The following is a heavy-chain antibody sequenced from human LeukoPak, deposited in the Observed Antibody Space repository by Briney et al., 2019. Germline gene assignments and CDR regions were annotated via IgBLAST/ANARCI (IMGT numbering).Heavy chain of an antibody. J-gene: IGHJ4*02. CDR2: INPNSGNT. Sequence: GASVKVSCKASGYTFTGYYMHWVRQAPGQGLEWMGWINPNSGNTGYAQKFQGRVTMTRNTSISTAYMELSSLRSEDTAVYYCARRIAGSGKWRLDYWGQGTLVTVSS. CDR1: GYTFTGYY. V-gene: IGHV1-8*02. CDR3: ARRIAGSGKWRLDY. D-gene: IGHD3-10*01.